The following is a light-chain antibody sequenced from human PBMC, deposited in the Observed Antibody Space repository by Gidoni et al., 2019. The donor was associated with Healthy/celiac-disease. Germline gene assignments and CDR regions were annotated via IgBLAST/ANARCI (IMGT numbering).Light chain of an antibody. CDR1: QSVSSSY. V-gene: IGKV3-20*01. CDR3: QQYGSTPPYT. J-gene: IGKJ2*01. CDR2: GAS. Sequence: EIVLTQSPGTLSLSPGERATPSCRASQSVSSSYLAWYQQKPGQAPRLLIYGASSSATSIPERSSGSGSGTEFTIITSRMEPEDDVVYYCQQYGSTPPYTFGQGTKLEIK.